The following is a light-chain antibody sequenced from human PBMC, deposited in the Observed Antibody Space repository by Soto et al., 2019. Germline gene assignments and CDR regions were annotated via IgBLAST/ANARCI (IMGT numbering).Light chain of an antibody. CDR1: SRDIGFHNY. Sequence: QSALTQPASVSGSPGQSITISCTGTSRDIGFHNYVSWYQQHPGKAPKLIIYEVAKRPSGVSSRFSGSKSGNTASLTISGLQAEDEADYHCSSYTNTGTLYVFGTGTKVTVL. CDR2: EVA. V-gene: IGLV2-14*01. J-gene: IGLJ1*01. CDR3: SSYTNTGTLYV.